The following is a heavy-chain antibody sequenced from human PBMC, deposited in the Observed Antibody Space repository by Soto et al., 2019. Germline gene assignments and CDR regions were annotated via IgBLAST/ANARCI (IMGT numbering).Heavy chain of an antibody. CDR2: TYYRSKWYN. V-gene: IGHV6-1*01. Sequence: SQTLSLTCAISGDSVSSNSAAWNWIRHSPSRGLEWLGRTYYRSKWYNDYAVSVKSRITINPDTSKNQFSLQLNSVTPEDTAVYYCARVQYGYYDSSGYYYYGMDVWGQGTTVTVSS. CDR3: ARVQYGYYDSSGYYYYGMDV. J-gene: IGHJ6*02. D-gene: IGHD3-22*01. CDR1: GDSVSSNSAA.